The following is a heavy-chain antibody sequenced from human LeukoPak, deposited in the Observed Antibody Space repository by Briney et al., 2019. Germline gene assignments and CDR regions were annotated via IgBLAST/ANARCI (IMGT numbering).Heavy chain of an antibody. CDR1: GFTFSRYG. D-gene: IGHD3-10*01. J-gene: IGHJ4*02. V-gene: IGHV3-23*01. Sequence: GGSLRLSCAASGFTFSRYGMSWVRQAPGKGLEWVSGISGSGGSTYYADSVKGRFTISRDNSKNTLYLQMNSLRVEDTAVYYCAKVAKYYYGSETYYFFEHWGQGTPVTASS. CDR2: ISGSGGST. CDR3: AKVAKYYYGSETYYFFEH.